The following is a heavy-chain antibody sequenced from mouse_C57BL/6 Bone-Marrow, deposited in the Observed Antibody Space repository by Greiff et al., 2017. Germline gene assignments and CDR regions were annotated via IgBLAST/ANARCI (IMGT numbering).Heavy chain of an antibody. Sequence: EVQLQQSGPELVKPGASVTMSCKASGYTFTDYNMHWVKQSHGKSLEWIGYINPNNGGTSYNQKFKGKATLTVNKSSSTAYMELRSLTSEDSAVYYCARGATVVFDYWGQGTTLTVSS. CDR2: INPNNGGT. V-gene: IGHV1-22*01. D-gene: IGHD1-1*01. CDR1: GYTFTDYN. CDR3: ARGATVVFDY. J-gene: IGHJ2*01.